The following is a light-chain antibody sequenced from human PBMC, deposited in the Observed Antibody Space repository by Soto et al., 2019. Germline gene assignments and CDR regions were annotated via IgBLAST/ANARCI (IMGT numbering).Light chain of an antibody. Sequence: QSALTQPASVSGSPGQSITISCSVTNTDVGGYNYVSWYQQYPGKAPKLIIYEVSNRPSGVSNRFSGSKSGSTASLTISGLQAEDEGDYYCSSYSDNSTYVFATGTKVTVL. CDR2: EVS. CDR3: SSYSDNSTYV. J-gene: IGLJ1*01. V-gene: IGLV2-14*03. CDR1: NTDVGGYNY.